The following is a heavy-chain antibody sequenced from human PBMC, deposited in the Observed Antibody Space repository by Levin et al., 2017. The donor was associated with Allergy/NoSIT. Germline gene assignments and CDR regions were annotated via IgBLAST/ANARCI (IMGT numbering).Heavy chain of an antibody. J-gene: IGHJ5*02. D-gene: IGHD1-1*01. CDR2: ISPDNGNT. Sequence: ASVKVSCKTSGYTFNAYRINWVRQAPGQGLEWMGWISPDNGNTDYAQRLQGRITVTTDTSTTTVYMELRNLRSDDTAVYYCARSVGNDWGWFDPWGQGTLVTVSS. CDR3: ARSVGNDWGWFDP. V-gene: IGHV1-18*01. CDR1: GYTFNAYR.